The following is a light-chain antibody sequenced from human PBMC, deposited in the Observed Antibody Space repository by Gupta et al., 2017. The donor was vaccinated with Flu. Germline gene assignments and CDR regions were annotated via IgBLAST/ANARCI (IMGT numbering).Light chain of an antibody. CDR1: SSNNGSNY. Sequence: QSVLTQPPSVSGTPGQRVTISCSGSSSNNGSNYVYWYQQLPGTAPKILILRNDQRPSGVPDRFSGSKSGTSASLAISGLRSEDEADYYCGAWDDDLSGPNWGFGGGTKLTVL. CDR3: GAWDDDLSGPNWG. J-gene: IGLJ3*02. V-gene: IGLV1-47*01. CDR2: RND.